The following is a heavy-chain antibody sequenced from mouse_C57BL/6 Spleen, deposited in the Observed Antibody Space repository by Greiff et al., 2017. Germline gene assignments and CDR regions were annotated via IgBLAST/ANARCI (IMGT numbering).Heavy chain of an antibody. CDR2: INPSTGGT. J-gene: IGHJ2*01. CDR1: GYSFTGYY. D-gene: IGHD1-1*02. Sequence: EVQLQQSGPELVKPGASVKISCKASGYSFTGYYMNWVKQSPEKSLEWIGEINPSTGGTTYNQKFKAKATLTVDKSSSTAYMQLKSLTSEDSAVYYCARVVAFFDYWGQGTTLTVSP. CDR3: ARVVAFFDY. V-gene: IGHV1-42*01.